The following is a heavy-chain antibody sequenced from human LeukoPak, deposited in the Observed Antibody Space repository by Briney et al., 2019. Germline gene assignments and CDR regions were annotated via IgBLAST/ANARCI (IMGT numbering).Heavy chain of an antibody. Sequence: ASVKVSCKASGYTFTGYYMHWVRQAPGQGLEWMGWINPNSGGTNYAQKFQGRVTMTRDTSISTAYMELSRLRSDDTAVYYRARDPFPGYYDFWSGYYTGGYWFDPWGQGTLVTVSS. J-gene: IGHJ5*02. D-gene: IGHD3-3*01. CDR2: INPNSGGT. CDR3: ARDPFPGYYDFWSGYYTGGYWFDP. CDR1: GYTFTGYY. V-gene: IGHV1-2*02.